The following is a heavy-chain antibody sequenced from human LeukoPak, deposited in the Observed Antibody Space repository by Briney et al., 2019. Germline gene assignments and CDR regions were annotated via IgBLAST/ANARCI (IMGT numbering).Heavy chain of an antibody. V-gene: IGHV3-30*18. CDR1: KFTFSNYG. CDR2: VSSDGGTK. Sequence: GGSLRLSCTASKFTFSNYGMQWVRQAPGKGLEWVAVVSSDGGTKYYADSVKGRFTISRDNSKNTMYLQMNSLRAEDTAVYYCAKEFNRGLPDYWGQGTLVTVPS. J-gene: IGHJ4*02. CDR3: AKEFNRGLPDY. D-gene: IGHD2-21*01.